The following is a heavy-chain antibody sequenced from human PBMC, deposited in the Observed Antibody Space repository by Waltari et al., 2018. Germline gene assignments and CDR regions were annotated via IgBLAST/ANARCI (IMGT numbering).Heavy chain of an antibody. CDR3: ARTRGTKYYYDSSGYYVY. J-gene: IGHJ4*02. V-gene: IGHV3-33*01. Sequence: QVQLVESGGGVVQPGRSLRLSCVASGFTFSSYGMHWVRQAPGKGLEGVAVIWYDGSNKYYADSVKGRFTISRDNSKNTLYLQMNSLRAEDTAVYYCARTRGTKYYYDSSGYYVYWGQGTLVTVSS. D-gene: IGHD3-22*01. CDR1: GFTFSSYG. CDR2: IWYDGSNK.